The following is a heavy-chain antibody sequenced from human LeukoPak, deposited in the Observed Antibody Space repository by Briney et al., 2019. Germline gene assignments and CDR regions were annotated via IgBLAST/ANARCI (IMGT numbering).Heavy chain of an antibody. CDR3: ARANGSGSYYVDY. Sequence: SETLSLTCTVSGASYWGWVRQSPEMGLDWIGSIYSTGGTYYNPSLKSRLTISLDTSKRQFSLKLSSVTAADTAVYYCARANGSGSYYVDYWGQGTLVTVSS. J-gene: IGHJ4*02. CDR1: GASY. CDR2: IYSTGGT. V-gene: IGHV4-39*07. D-gene: IGHD3-10*01.